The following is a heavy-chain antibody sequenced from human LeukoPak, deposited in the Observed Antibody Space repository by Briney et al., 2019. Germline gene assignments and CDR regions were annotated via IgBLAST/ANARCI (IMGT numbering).Heavy chain of an antibody. CDR2: IYSGGST. D-gene: IGHD1-26*01. CDR3: ARDDGSYYFDY. CDR1: GFTFSSYA. V-gene: IGHV3-66*01. Sequence: GGSLRLSCAASGFTFSSYAMSWVRQAPGKGLEWVSVIYSGGSTYYADSVKGRFTISRDNSKNTLYLQMNSLRAEDTAVYYCARDDGSYYFDYWGQGTLVTVPS. J-gene: IGHJ4*02.